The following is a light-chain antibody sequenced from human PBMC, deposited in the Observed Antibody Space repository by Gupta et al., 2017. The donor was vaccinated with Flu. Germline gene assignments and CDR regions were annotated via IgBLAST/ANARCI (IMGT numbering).Light chain of an antibody. CDR1: QSVSSNS. J-gene: IGKJ3*01. CDR2: GAS. CDR3: QQYGSSPFT. V-gene: IGKV3-20*01. Sequence: EIVLTQSPGTLSLSPGETATLSCRASQSVSSNSLAWYQQKPGQAPRLLIFGASSRATGIPDRFSGSGSGTDFTLTISRLEPEEFAVYSCQQYGSSPFTFGHGTKVEIK.